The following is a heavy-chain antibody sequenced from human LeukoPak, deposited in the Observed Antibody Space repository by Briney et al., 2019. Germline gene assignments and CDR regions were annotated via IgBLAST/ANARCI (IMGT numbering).Heavy chain of an antibody. J-gene: IGHJ1*01. V-gene: IGHV5-51*01. CDR3: ATYAGGSSTYFQN. CDR2: IYPGDSDT. CDR1: GYSFPSNW. Sequence: GESLRIPCKGSGYSFPSNWIGWVRQMPGKGLEWMGIIYPGDSDTRYSPSFQGQVTISADKSIGTAYLHWSSLKASDTAIYYCATYAGGSSTYFQNWGQGTLVTVSS. D-gene: IGHD3-10*01.